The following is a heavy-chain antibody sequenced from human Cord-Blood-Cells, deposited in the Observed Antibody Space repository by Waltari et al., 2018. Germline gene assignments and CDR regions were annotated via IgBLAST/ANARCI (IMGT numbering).Heavy chain of an antibody. CDR1: GYSFTSYW. J-gene: IGHJ4*02. CDR3: ARLRQQLAKYYFDY. V-gene: IGHV5-51*01. D-gene: IGHD6-13*01. Sequence: EVQLVQSGAEVKKPGESLKISCKGSGYSFTSYWIGWVRQMPGKGLGWMGILCPGDSDTRYRPSVQGQVTISADKSISTAYLQWSSLKASDTAMYYCARLRQQLAKYYFDYWGQGTLVTVSS. CDR2: LCPGDSDT.